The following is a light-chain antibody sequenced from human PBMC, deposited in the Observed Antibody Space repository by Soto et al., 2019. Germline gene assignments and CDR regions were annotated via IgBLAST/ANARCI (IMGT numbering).Light chain of an antibody. Sequence: EIVMTQSPAILSVSPGERATLSCRANESISSNLAWYQQKPGRAPRLLIYAAATRDTGVPARFSGSGSGADFTLTINSLQSEDFAVYYCQMYNNWVGTFGGGTKVEIK. CDR3: QMYNNWVGT. J-gene: IGKJ4*01. CDR2: AAA. CDR1: ESISSN. V-gene: IGKV3-15*01.